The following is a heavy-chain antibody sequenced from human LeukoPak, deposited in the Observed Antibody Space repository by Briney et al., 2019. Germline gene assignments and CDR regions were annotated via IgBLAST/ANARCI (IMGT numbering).Heavy chain of an antibody. V-gene: IGHV1-24*01. CDR2: FDPEDGET. CDR1: GYTFTSYY. Sequence: ASVKVSCKASGYTFTSYYMHWVRQAPGQGLEWMGGFDPEDGETIYAQKFQGRVTMTDDISTDIAYMDLSSLRSEDTAVYYCTTGLRNAFDIWGQGTMVTVSS. D-gene: IGHD3-16*01. CDR3: TTGLRNAFDI. J-gene: IGHJ3*02.